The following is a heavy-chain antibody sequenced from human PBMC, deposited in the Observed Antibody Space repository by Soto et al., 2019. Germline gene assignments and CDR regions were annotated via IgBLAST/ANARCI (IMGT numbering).Heavy chain of an antibody. CDR1: GLTIRRSA. V-gene: IGHV1-58*01. CDR2: IVAASGKT. J-gene: IGHJ4*02. Sequence: GTSAERCWEGCGLTIRRSAVQWARHSRRQGLEWIGWIVAASGKTDYSQIFQERVTITRDMSTSTAYMELSSLSSEDTAVYYCAATLDWGSYDFGGYPSWGQGTLVTVSS. D-gene: IGHD3-22*01. CDR3: AATLDWGSYDFGGYPS.